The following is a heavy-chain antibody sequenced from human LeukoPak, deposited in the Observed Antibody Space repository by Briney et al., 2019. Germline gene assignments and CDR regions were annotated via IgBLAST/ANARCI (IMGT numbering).Heavy chain of an antibody. CDR2: IYYSGST. Sequence: SETLSLTCTVSGGSISSYYWSWIRQPPGKGLEWIGYIYYSGSTNYNPSLKSRVTISVDTSKNQFSLKLSSVTAADTAVYYCARGPYYYDSSGYSVIDPWGQGTLDTVSS. CDR3: ARGPYYYDSSGYSVIDP. D-gene: IGHD3-22*01. CDR1: GGSISSYY. J-gene: IGHJ5*02. V-gene: IGHV4-59*01.